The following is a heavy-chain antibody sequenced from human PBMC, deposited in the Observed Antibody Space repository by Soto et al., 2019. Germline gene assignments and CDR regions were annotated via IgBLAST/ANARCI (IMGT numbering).Heavy chain of an antibody. CDR3: ARDSEFGVVINYYYYYGMDV. D-gene: IGHD3-3*01. Sequence: LRLSCAASGFTFSSYSMNWVRQAPGKGLEWVSSISSSSSYIYYADSVKGRFTISRDNAKNSLYLQMSSLRAEDTAVYYCARDSEFGVVINYYYYYGMDVWGQGTTVTVSS. CDR1: GFTFSSYS. CDR2: ISSSSSYI. V-gene: IGHV3-21*01. J-gene: IGHJ6*02.